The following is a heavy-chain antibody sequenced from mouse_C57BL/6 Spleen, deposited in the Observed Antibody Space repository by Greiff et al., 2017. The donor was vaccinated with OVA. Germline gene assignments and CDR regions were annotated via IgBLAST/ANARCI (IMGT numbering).Heavy chain of an antibody. Sequence: QVQLQQPGAELVRPGSSVKLSCKASGYTFTSYWMNWVKQRPIQGLEWIGNIDPSDSETHYNQKFKDKATLTVDKSSSTAYMQLSSLTSEYSAVYYCARYYGSSYWYFDVWGTGTTVTVSS. CDR1: GYTFTSYW. J-gene: IGHJ1*03. CDR3: ARYYGSSYWYFDV. CDR2: IDPSDSET. V-gene: IGHV1-52*01. D-gene: IGHD1-1*01.